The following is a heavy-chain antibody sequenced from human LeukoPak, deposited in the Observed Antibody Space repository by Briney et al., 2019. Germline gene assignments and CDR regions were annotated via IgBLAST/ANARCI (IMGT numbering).Heavy chain of an antibody. Sequence: ASVKVSCKASRYTFTGYYMHWVRQAPGQGLEWMGWINPNSGGTNYAQKFQGRVTMTRDTSISTAYMELSRLRSDDTAVYYCARAEDIVVVVAATPHFDYWGQGTLVTVSS. V-gene: IGHV1-2*02. CDR3: ARAEDIVVVVAATPHFDY. CDR2: INPNSGGT. D-gene: IGHD2-15*01. CDR1: RYTFTGYY. J-gene: IGHJ4*02.